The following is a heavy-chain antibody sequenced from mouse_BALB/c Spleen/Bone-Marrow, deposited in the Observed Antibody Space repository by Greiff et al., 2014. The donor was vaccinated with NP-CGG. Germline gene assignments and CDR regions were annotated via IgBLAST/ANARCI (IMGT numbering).Heavy chain of an antibody. J-gene: IGHJ3*01. CDR3: TRTAY. CDR1: GYTFTDYW. CDR2: IDPPDSET. Sequence: LVESGAELVKPGAPVKLSCKASGYTFTDYWMNWVKQRPGRGLEWIGRIDPPDSETHYNQKFKDKATLTVDKSSTTAYIQLSNLTSEDSAVYYCTRTAYWGQGTLVTVSA. V-gene: IGHV1-69*02.